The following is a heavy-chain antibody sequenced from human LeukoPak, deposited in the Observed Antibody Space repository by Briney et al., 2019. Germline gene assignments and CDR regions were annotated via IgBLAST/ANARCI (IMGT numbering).Heavy chain of an antibody. CDR2: ISGSGDST. CDR1: GLTFSNYA. V-gene: IGHV3-23*01. J-gene: IGHJ6*02. Sequence: PGGSLRLSCAASGLTFSNYAMNWVRQAPGKGLEWVSTISGSGDSTYYADSVKGRFTISRDKSKNTLYLQMNSLRAEDTAEYYCANLWEIAVAFTGYGLDVWGLGTTVTVSS. D-gene: IGHD6-19*01. CDR3: ANLWEIAVAFTGYGLDV.